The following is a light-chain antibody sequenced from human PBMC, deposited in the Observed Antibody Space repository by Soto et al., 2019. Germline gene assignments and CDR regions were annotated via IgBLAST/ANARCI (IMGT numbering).Light chain of an antibody. V-gene: IGKV3-11*01. CDR1: QSISGY. J-gene: IGKJ5*01. CDR3: QRRSNGPIT. CDR2: DAS. Sequence: EIVLTQSPVTLSLSPGETATLSCRASQSISGYLAWYQQTPGQAPRLLIYDASNRATDIPARFSGSGSETIFTPTISTQEPKIFLFYYCQRRSNGPITLGKGTRREIK.